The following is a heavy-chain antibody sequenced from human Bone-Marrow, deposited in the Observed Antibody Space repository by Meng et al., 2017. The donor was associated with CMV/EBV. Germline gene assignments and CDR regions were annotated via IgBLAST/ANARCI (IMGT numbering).Heavy chain of an antibody. CDR2: INSDGSST. CDR1: GFTFSSYW. V-gene: IGHV3-74*01. CDR3: AKESPYSSPRLYYFDY. J-gene: IGHJ4*02. D-gene: IGHD5-18*01. Sequence: GESLKLSFAASGFTFSSYWMHWVRQAPGKGLVWVSRINSDGSSTSYADSVKGRFTISRDNSKNTLYLQVNSLRAEDTAIYYCAKESPYSSPRLYYFDYWGQGTLVTVSS.